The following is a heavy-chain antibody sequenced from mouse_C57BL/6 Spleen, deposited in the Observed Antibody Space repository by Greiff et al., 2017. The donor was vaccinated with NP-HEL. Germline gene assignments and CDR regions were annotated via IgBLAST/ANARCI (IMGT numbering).Heavy chain of an antibody. J-gene: IGHJ1*03. D-gene: IGHD4-1*01. CDR1: GYAFSSYW. Sequence: VKVVESGAELVKPGASVTISCKASGYAFSSYWMNWVKQRPGKGLEWIGQIYPGDGDTNYNGKFKGKATLTADQSSSTAYMQLSSLTSEDSAVYFCARTGTSWYFDVWGTGTTVTVSS. CDR3: ARTGTSWYFDV. V-gene: IGHV1-80*01. CDR2: IYPGDGDT.